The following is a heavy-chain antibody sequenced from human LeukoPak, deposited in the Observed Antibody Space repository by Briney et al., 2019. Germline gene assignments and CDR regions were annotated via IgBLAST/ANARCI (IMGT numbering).Heavy chain of an antibody. CDR3: ARDRSVGGLDY. D-gene: IGHD6-19*01. CDR2: ISNSGSTI. J-gene: IGHJ4*02. Sequence: PGGSLRLSCAASGFTFSDYYMSWIRQAPGKGLEWLSYISNSGSTIYYADSVKGRFTISRDSAKNSLHLQMSSLRAEDTAVYYCARDRSVGGLDYWGQGTLVTVSS. V-gene: IGHV3-11*01. CDR1: GFTFSDYY.